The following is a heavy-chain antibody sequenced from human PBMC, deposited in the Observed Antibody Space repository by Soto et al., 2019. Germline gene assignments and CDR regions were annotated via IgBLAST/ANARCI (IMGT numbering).Heavy chain of an antibody. D-gene: IGHD2-8*01. CDR2: IYYSGST. J-gene: IGHJ3*02. Sequence: PSETLSLTCTVSGGSISSYYWGWIRQPPGKGLEWIGSIYYSGSTYYNPSLKSRVTISVDTSKNQFSLKLSSVTAADTAVYYCARHPVWEYAIHSAFDIWGQGTMVTVSS. CDR3: ARHPVWEYAIHSAFDI. V-gene: IGHV4-39*01. CDR1: GGSISSYY.